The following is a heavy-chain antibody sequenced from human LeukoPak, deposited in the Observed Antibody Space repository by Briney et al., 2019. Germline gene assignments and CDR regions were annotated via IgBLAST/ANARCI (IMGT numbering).Heavy chain of an antibody. CDR1: GFTFRSYA. CDR2: ISGSGSST. V-gene: IGHV3-21*01. Sequence: GGSLRLSCAASGFTFRSYAMNWVRQAPGKGLEWVSAISGSGSSTYYADSVKGRFTISRDNAKNSLYLQMNSLRAGDTAVYYCARDSSRGYSGYVKADYWGQGTLVTVSS. J-gene: IGHJ4*02. D-gene: IGHD5-12*01. CDR3: ARDSSRGYSGYVKADY.